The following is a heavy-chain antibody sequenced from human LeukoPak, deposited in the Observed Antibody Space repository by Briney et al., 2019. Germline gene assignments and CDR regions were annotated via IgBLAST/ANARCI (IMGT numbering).Heavy chain of an antibody. CDR1: GYTFTGYY. CDR3: ARVGFSAEFDP. V-gene: IGHV1-2*02. Sequence: VASVKVSCKASGYTFTGYYMHWVRQAPGQGLEWRGWINPNSGGKNYAQKFQGRVTMTRDTSISTAYMELSRLRSDDTAVYYCARVGFSAEFDPWGQGTLVTVSS. J-gene: IGHJ5*02. CDR2: INPNSGGK.